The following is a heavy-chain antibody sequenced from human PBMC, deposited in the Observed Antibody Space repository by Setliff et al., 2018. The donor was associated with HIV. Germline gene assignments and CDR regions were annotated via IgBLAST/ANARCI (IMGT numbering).Heavy chain of an antibody. CDR3: ARDPHDYGDPYFDY. Sequence: SETLSLTCTVSGGSISSHYWSWIRQPPGKGLEWIGYVYTSGSTNYDPSLKSRVTISVDTSKNQFSLRLSSVTAADTAVYYCARDPHDYGDPYFDYWGQGTPVTVSS. CDR1: GGSISSHY. J-gene: IGHJ4*02. V-gene: IGHV4-4*08. D-gene: IGHD4-17*01. CDR2: VYTSGST.